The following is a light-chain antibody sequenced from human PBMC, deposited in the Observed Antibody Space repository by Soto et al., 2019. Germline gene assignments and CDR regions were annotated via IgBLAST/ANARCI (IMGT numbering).Light chain of an antibody. Sequence: QSVLTQPRSVSGSPGQSVTISCTGTSSNYNYVSWYQQHPGKAPKLMIYDVTKRPSGVPDRFSGSKSGNTASLTISGLQAEDEAVYYCCSYAGSYTWVFGGGTQLTVL. CDR2: DVT. J-gene: IGLJ3*02. V-gene: IGLV2-11*01. CDR1: SSNYNY. CDR3: CSYAGSYTWV.